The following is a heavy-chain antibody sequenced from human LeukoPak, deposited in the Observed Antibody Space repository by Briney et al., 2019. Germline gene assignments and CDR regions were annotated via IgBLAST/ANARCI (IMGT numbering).Heavy chain of an antibody. CDR1: GYTFTSYD. CDR2: MNPNSGNT. V-gene: IGHV1-8*01. Sequence: GASVKVSCKASGYTFTSYDINWVRQATGQGLEWMGWMNPNSGNTGYAQKFQGRLTTTRNTSISTAYMELSSLRSEDTAVYYCAGVREWDLQPDYWGQGTLVTVSS. CDR3: AGVREWDLQPDY. D-gene: IGHD1-26*01. J-gene: IGHJ4*02.